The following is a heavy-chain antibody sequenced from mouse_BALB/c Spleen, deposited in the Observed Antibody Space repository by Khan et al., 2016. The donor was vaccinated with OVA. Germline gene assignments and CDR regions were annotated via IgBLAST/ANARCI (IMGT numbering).Heavy chain of an antibody. CDR2: IWSDGST. Sequence: QVQLKESGPGLVAPSQSLSITCTISGFSLTNYGVHWVRQPPGKGLEWLVVIWSDGSTTYNSALKSRLSISKDNSKSQVILKINSLQTDDTAMYFCARQPYYHYNIMDYWGQGTSVTVSS. J-gene: IGHJ4*01. CDR3: ARQPYYHYNIMDY. V-gene: IGHV2-6-1*01. D-gene: IGHD2-10*01. CDR1: GFSLTNYG.